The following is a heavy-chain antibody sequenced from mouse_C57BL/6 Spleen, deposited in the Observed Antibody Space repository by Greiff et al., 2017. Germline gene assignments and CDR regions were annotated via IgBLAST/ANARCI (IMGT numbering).Heavy chain of an antibody. CDR2: IWTGGGT. Sequence: VKLVESGPGLVAPSQSLSITCTVSGFSLTSYAISWVRQPPGKGLEWLGVIWTGGGTNYNSALKSRLSISKDNSKSQVFLKMNSLQTDDTARYYCARNFYYDGYYAMDYWGQGTSVTVSS. V-gene: IGHV2-9-1*01. D-gene: IGHD1-1*01. CDR3: ARNFYYDGYYAMDY. CDR1: GFSLTSYA. J-gene: IGHJ4*01.